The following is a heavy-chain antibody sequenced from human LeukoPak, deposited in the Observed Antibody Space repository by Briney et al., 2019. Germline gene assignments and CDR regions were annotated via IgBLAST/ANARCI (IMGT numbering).Heavy chain of an antibody. D-gene: IGHD3-9*01. CDR2: INPNSGGT. CDR3: ARDQDDILTGYYTYYFDY. CDR1: GYTFTGYY. J-gene: IGHJ4*02. Sequence: ASVKVSCKASGYTFTGYYMHWVRQPPGQGLEWMGWINPNSGGTNYAQKFQGRVTMTRDTSISTAYMELSRLRSDDTAVYYCARDQDDILTGYYTYYFDYWGQGTLVTVSS. V-gene: IGHV1-2*02.